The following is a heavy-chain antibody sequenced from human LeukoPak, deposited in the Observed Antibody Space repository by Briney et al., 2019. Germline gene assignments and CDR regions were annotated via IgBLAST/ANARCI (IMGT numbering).Heavy chain of an antibody. CDR3: ARDNSVGDNAWWFDP. D-gene: IGHD1-26*01. CDR2: TIPLFGTA. Sequence: SVKVSCKASGGTVSRYAISRVRQAPGQGLEWMGGTIPLFGTANYAQKFQGRVTITADESTGTAYMELSSLRSEDTAVYYCARDNSVGDNAWWFDPWGQGTLVTVSS. J-gene: IGHJ5*02. CDR1: GGTVSRYA. V-gene: IGHV1-69*01.